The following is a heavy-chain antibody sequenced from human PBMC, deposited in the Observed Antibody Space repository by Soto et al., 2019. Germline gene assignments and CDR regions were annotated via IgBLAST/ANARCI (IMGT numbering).Heavy chain of an antibody. CDR3: ARGMVDSGGNWFES. J-gene: IGHJ5*01. CDR2: MNPKSGNT. CDR1: GYNINSYD. V-gene: IGHV1-8*01. D-gene: IGHD4-17*01. Sequence: GASVKVSCKASGYNINSYDMNWVRQATGQGLEWMGWMNPKSGNTGFAEKFQGRVKMTWNTSTGTVYLEISSLRPEDTAVYYCARGMVDSGGNWFESWGQGAQHTSPQ.